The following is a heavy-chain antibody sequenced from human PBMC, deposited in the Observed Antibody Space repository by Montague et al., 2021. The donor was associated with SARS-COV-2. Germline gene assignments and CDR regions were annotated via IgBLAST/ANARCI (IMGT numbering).Heavy chain of an antibody. CDR3: ARGTGYDYYFDC. D-gene: IGHD5-12*01. V-gene: IGHV4-59*01. Sequence: SETLSLTCSVSGGSISDYYWNWIRQPPGKGLEWIGYIYYSTGNTNYNPXLQSRVTISLDTSKNQFSLNLRSVTAADTALYFCARGTGYDYYFDCWGLGTLVTVSS. J-gene: IGHJ4*02. CDR2: IYYSTGNT. CDR1: GGSISDYY.